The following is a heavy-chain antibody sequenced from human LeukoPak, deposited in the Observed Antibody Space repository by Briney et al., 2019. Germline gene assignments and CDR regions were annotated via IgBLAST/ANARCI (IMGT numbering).Heavy chain of an antibody. J-gene: IGHJ6*03. V-gene: IGHV4-30-4*07. D-gene: IGHD3-22*01. CDR3: ARGFGDSSGYYYYYMDV. CDR2: IYYSGST. CDR1: GGSISSSSYS. Sequence: SETLSLTCTVSGGSISSSSYSWSWIRQPPGKGLEWIGYIYYSGSTYYNPSLKSRVTISVDTSKNQFSLKLSSVTAADTAVYYCARGFGDSSGYYYYYMDVWGKGTTVTVSS.